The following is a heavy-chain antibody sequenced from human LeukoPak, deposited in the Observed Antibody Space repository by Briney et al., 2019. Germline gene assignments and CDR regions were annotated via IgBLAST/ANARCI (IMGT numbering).Heavy chain of an antibody. V-gene: IGHV1-2*02. CDR3: AREAYDSGSFRTDYYYMDV. J-gene: IGHJ6*03. Sequence: ASVKVSCKASGYTFTGYYLHWVRQAPGQGLEWMGWISPNSGGTNYAQRFQGRVTMTRDTSISTAYMELSRLRSDDTAVYYCAREAYDSGSFRTDYYYMDVWGKGTTVTISS. D-gene: IGHD3-10*01. CDR2: ISPNSGGT. CDR1: GYTFTGYY.